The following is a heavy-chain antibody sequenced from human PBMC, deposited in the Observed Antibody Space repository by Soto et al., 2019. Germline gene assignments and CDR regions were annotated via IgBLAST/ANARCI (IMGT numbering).Heavy chain of an antibody. CDR2: INAGNGNT. D-gene: IGHD3-9*01. V-gene: IGHV1-3*01. CDR1: GYTFTSYA. J-gene: IGHJ4*02. Sequence: ASVKVSCKASGYTFTSYAMHWVRQAPGQRLEWMGWINAGNGNTKYSQKFQGRVTITRDTSASTAYMGLSSLRSEDTAVYYCARGWHYILTGYHSSLGYWGPGTLVTVFS. CDR3: ARGWHYILTGYHSSLGY.